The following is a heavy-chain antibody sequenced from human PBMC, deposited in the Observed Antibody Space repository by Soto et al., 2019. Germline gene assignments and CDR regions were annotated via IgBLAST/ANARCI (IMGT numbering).Heavy chain of an antibody. J-gene: IGHJ4*02. CDR1: GYTFTSYA. Sequence: ASVKVSCKASGYTFTSYAMHWVRQAPGQRLEWMGWISAGNGNTKYSQKFQGRVTITRDTSASTAYMELSSLRSEDTAVYYCARDHKHITIFGVVIISGPDYWGQGTLVTVSS. CDR2: ISAGNGNT. D-gene: IGHD3-3*01. V-gene: IGHV1-3*01. CDR3: ARDHKHITIFGVVIISGPDY.